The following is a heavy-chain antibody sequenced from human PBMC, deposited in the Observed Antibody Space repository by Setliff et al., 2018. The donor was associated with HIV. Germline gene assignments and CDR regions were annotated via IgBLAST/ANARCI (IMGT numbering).Heavy chain of an antibody. Sequence: SETLSLTCAVSGISNSGTYYTYYWTWIRQPAGKGLEWIGRIYTSGSTNYNPSLKSRVTISVDTSKRHFSLKLSSVTAADTAVYYCARTMAVPATQPFDYWGQGTLVTVSS. CDR3: ARTMAVPATQPFDY. V-gene: IGHV4-4*07. CDR2: IYTSGST. J-gene: IGHJ4*02. CDR1: GISNSGTYYTYY. D-gene: IGHD2-15*01.